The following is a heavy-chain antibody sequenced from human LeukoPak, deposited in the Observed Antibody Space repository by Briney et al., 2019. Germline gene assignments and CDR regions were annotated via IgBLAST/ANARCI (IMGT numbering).Heavy chain of an antibody. J-gene: IGHJ3*02. CDR2: ISAYNGNT. D-gene: IGHD6-19*01. CDR1: GYTFTSYG. V-gene: IGHV1-18*01. CDR3: ARPGIAVAHAFDI. Sequence: ASVKVSSTASGYTFTSYGISWVGQAPGQGLDWMGWISAYNGNTNYAQKLQGRVTMTTDTSTSTAYMELRSLRSDDTAVYYCARPGIAVAHAFDIWGQGTMVTASS.